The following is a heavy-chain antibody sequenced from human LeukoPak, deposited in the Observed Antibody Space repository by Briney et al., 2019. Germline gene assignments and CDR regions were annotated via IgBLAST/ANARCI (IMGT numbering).Heavy chain of an antibody. D-gene: IGHD1-26*01. V-gene: IGHV3-30*02. CDR1: GFTFSSYG. Sequence: GGSLRLSCAASGFTFSSYGMHWVRQAPGKGLEWVAVIWYDGSNKYYADSVKGRFTISRDNSKNTLYLQMNSLRAEDTAVYYCAKPVSGSYLEFDYWGQGTLVTVSS. J-gene: IGHJ4*02. CDR2: IWYDGSNK. CDR3: AKPVSGSYLEFDY.